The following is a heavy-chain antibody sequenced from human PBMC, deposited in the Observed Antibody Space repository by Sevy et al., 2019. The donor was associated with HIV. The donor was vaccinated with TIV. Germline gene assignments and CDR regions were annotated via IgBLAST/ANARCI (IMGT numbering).Heavy chain of an antibody. CDR1: GFTFSAYW. CDR2: MKQDGSEK. J-gene: IGHJ5*02. D-gene: IGHD3-16*01. Sequence: GGSLRLSCAASGFTFSAYWMSWVRQAPGKGLEWVATMKQDGSEKYYVDSVKGRLTISRDNAKNSLYLQVNSLRAEDTGVYYCVREGGGGFSDSLDTWGQGTLVTVSS. V-gene: IGHV3-7*01. CDR3: VREGGGGFSDSLDT.